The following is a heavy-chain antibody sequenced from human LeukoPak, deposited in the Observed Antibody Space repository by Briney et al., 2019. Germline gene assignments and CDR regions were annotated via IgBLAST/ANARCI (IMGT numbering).Heavy chain of an antibody. CDR2: INPSSGGT. CDR3: AREAYDFWSGYYNWFDP. D-gene: IGHD3-3*01. CDR1: GYTFTGYY. V-gene: IGHV1-2*02. Sequence: ASVKVSCKASGYTFTGYYMHWVRQAPGQGLEWMGWINPSSGGTNYAQKFQGRVTMTRDTSISTAYMELSRLRSDDTAVYYCAREAYDFWSGYYNWFDPWGQGTLVTVSS. J-gene: IGHJ5*02.